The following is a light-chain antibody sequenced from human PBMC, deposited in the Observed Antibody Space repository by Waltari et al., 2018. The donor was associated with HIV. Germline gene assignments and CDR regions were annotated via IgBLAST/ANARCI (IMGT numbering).Light chain of an antibody. Sequence: AIRMTQSPSSFSASTGDRVTITCRASQGISSYLAWYQQKPGKAPKLPIYGASTLQSGVPSRFSGSGSGTDFTLTISCLQSEDFATYYCQQYYNYPRTFGQGTKLEIK. CDR3: QQYYNYPRT. V-gene: IGKV1-8*01. J-gene: IGKJ2*01. CDR2: GAS. CDR1: QGISSY.